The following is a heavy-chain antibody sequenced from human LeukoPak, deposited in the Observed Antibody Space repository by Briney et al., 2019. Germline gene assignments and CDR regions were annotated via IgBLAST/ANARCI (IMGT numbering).Heavy chain of an antibody. CDR1: GFTFSSYS. J-gene: IGHJ4*02. V-gene: IGHV3-21*04. CDR3: AKGYYYDTSGGPDY. D-gene: IGHD3-22*01. Sequence: PGGSLRLSCAASGFTFSSYSMSWVRQAPGKGLEWVSSISSSSSYIYYADSVKGRFTISRDNAKNSLYLQMNSLGPEDTALYYCAKGYYYDTSGGPDYWGQGTLVTVSS. CDR2: ISSSSSYI.